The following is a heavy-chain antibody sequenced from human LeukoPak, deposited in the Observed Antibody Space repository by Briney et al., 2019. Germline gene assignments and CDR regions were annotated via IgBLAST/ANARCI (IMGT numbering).Heavy chain of an antibody. Sequence: PGRSLRLSCAASGFTFSSYGMHWVRQAPGKGLEWLAVMSYDGSNKYYADSVKGRFTISRDNSKNTLYLQMNSLRAEDTAVYYCAKSISRGKQQLVPGGRYYYYYYGMDVWGQGTTVTVSS. V-gene: IGHV3-30*18. CDR1: GFTFSSYG. CDR2: MSYDGSNK. D-gene: IGHD6-13*01. J-gene: IGHJ6*02. CDR3: AKSISRGKQQLVPGGRYYYYYYGMDV.